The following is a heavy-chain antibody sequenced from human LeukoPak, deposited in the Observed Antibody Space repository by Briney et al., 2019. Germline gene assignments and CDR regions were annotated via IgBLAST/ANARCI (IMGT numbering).Heavy chain of an antibody. D-gene: IGHD3-10*01. CDR1: GFTFSSYA. CDR2: ISSNGGST. V-gene: IGHV3-64*04. CDR3: ARSYYYSSGSYYPLDY. J-gene: IGHJ4*02. Sequence: GGSLRLSCSASGFTFSSYAMHWVRQAPGKGLEYVSAISSNGGSTYYADSVKGRFTISRDNSKNTLYLQMNSLRAEDTAVYYCARSYYYSSGSYYPLDYWGQGTLVTVSS.